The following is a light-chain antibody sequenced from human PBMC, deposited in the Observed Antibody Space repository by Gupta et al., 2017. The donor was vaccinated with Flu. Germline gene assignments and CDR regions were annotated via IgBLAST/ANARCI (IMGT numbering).Light chain of an antibody. CDR1: GSNVGSNF. V-gene: IGLV1-47*01. J-gene: IGLJ2*01. CDR2: RND. Sequence: QSVLTQSPSVSGTPGQRITISCSGTGSNVGSNFVYWYQQLPGAAPKLLIYRNDQRPSGVSDRFSGSKSGTSASLAISGLRSEDEADYHCAAWDDSLYGHLVFGGGTKLTVL. CDR3: AAWDDSLYGHLV.